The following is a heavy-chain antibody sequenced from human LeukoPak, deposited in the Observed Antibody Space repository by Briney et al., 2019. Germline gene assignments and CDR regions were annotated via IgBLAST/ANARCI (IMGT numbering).Heavy chain of an antibody. D-gene: IGHD3-10*01. CDR2: IVVGSGNT. J-gene: IGHJ4*02. V-gene: IGHV1-58*02. CDR3: AASSMVRGVTHFDY. Sequence: SVKVSCKASGFTFTSSAMQWVRQARGQRLEWIGWIVVGSGNTNYAQKFQERVTITRDMSTSTAYVELSSLRSEDTAVYYYAASSMVRGVTHFDYWGQGTLVTVSS. CDR1: GFTFTSSA.